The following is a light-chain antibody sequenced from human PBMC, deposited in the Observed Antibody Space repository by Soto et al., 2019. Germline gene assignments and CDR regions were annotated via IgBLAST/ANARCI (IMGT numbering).Light chain of an antibody. V-gene: IGKV1-5*03. CDR3: QHYNSYSEA. Sequence: DIQMTQSPSTLSASVGDRVTITCRAIQSISSWLAWYQQKPGKAPKLLIYKASSLESGVPSSFSGSGSGTEFTLTISSLQPDDFATYYCQHYNSYSEAFGQGTKVDI. J-gene: IGKJ1*01. CDR2: KAS. CDR1: QSISSW.